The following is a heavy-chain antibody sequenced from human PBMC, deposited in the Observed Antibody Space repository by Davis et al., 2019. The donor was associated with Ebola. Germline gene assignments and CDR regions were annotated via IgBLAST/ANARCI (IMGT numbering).Heavy chain of an antibody. CDR3: ASLRRTITGMDDGFDM. D-gene: IGHD2-8*02. CDR1: GYNFPVYW. V-gene: IGHV5-51*01. Sequence: GESLKISCKASGYNFPVYWIGWVRQMPGKGLEWMGTIYPGDSDTRYSPSFQGQVTISVDKSIDTAYLQWSSLKASDSAMYYCASLRRTITGMDDGFDMWGQGTMVTVSS. J-gene: IGHJ3*02. CDR2: IYPGDSDT.